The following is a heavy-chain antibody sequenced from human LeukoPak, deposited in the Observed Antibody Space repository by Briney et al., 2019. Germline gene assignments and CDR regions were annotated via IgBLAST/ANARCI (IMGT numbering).Heavy chain of an antibody. Sequence: GESLKISCKGSGYSFTRYWIGWVRQIPGKGLELMGINHPGCFGTRYSPSFQGQVTISADKSISTAYLQWSSLKASDTAMYYCARLDGYYEGFGYWGQGTLVTVSS. CDR2: NHPGCFGT. D-gene: IGHD3-22*01. CDR1: GYSFTRYW. V-gene: IGHV5-51*01. J-gene: IGHJ4*02. CDR3: ARLDGYYEGFGY.